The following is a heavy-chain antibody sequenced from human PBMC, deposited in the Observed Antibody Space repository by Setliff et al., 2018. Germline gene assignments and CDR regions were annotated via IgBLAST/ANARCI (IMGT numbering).Heavy chain of an antibody. D-gene: IGHD7-27*01. Sequence: GGSLRLSCAASGFAFDSYAMHWVRQAPGKGLEWVAIIFHDGRDIYYGDSVQDRFAISRDNSKNTLYLQMNSLRSDDTAVYYCAGVHWTTNWFLHYWGQGTLVTVS. CDR1: GFAFDSYA. V-gene: IGHV3-30*03. J-gene: IGHJ4*01. CDR2: IFHDGRDI. CDR3: AGVHWTTNWFLHY.